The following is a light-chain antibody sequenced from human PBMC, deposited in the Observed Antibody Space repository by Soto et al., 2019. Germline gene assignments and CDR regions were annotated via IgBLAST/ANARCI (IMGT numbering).Light chain of an antibody. CDR2: GKS. CDR3: QSYDSNLSGYV. CDR1: SSNIGAGYD. Sequence: QSVLTQPPSVSGAPGQRVTISCTGSSSNIGAGYDVHGYQQLPGTAPKLLIYGKSNRPSVVPDRFSGSKSGTSASLAITGLQAEDEADYDCQSYDSNLSGYVVGTGTKVTVL. J-gene: IGLJ1*01. V-gene: IGLV1-40*01.